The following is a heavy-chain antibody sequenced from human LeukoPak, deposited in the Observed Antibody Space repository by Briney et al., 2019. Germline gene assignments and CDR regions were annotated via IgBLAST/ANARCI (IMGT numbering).Heavy chain of an antibody. D-gene: IGHD1-1*01. CDR1: GFTVSSNY. J-gene: IGHJ4*02. Sequence: GGSLRLSCAASGFTVSSNYMSWVRQAPGKGLEWVSVIYSGGSTYYADSVKGRFTISRDNAKNSLYLQMNSLRAEDTAVYYCARSFRDGYKPGTFDYWGQGTLVTVSS. V-gene: IGHV3-53*01. CDR2: IYSGGST. CDR3: ARSFRDGYKPGTFDY.